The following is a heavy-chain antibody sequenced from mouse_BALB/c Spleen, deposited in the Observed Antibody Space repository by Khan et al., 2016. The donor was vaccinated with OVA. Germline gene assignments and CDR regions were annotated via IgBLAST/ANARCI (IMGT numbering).Heavy chain of an antibody. CDR3: APVSNYYVSFAY. D-gene: IGHD1-1*01. CDR1: GYTFTSYV. Sequence: EVELQQSGPELVKPGASVKMSCKASGYTFTSYVMHWVKQKPGLGLEWIGYIYPFNDDTKYNENFKGKATLTSDKSSSTAYMELSNLTSEDSAVYYCAPVSNYYVSFAYWGQGTLVTVSA. V-gene: IGHV1S136*01. J-gene: IGHJ3*01. CDR2: IYPFNDDT.